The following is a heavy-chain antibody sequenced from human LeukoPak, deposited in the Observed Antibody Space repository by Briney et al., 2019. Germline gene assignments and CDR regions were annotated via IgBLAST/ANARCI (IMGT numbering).Heavy chain of an antibody. CDR2: IYYSGST. Sequence: PSETLSLTCTVSGGPISSYYWSWIRQPPGKGLEWIGYIYYSGSTNYNPSLKSRVTISVDTSKDQFSLKLSSVTAADTAVYYCARDYCSSTSCYDAFDIWGQGTMVTVSS. D-gene: IGHD2-2*01. J-gene: IGHJ3*02. CDR3: ARDYCSSTSCYDAFDI. CDR1: GGPISSYY. V-gene: IGHV4-59*01.